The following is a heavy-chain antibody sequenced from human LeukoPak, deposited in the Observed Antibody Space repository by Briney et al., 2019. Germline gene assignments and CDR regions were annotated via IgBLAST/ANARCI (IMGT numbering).Heavy chain of an antibody. J-gene: IGHJ4*02. CDR3: ARESYYDFWSGYEFDY. V-gene: IGHV3-7*01. CDR2: IKQDGSEK. CDR1: EFIFSSYW. D-gene: IGHD3-3*01. Sequence: GGSLRLSCAASEFIFSSYWMSWVRQAPGKGLEWVANIKQDGSEKYYVDSVKGRFTISRDNAKNSLYLQMNSLRAEDTAVYYCARESYYDFWSGYEFDYWGQGTLVTVSS.